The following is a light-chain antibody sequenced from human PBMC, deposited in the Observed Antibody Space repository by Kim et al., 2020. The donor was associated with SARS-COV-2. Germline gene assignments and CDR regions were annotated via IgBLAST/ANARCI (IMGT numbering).Light chain of an antibody. V-gene: IGKV1-5*01. CDR1: QSISIW. CDR2: DAS. J-gene: IGKJ1*01. Sequence: AAVGDRVTITGRASQSISIWLAWYQQKPGEAPKVLIFDASSLQSGVPSRFSGSGSGTEFTLTISSLQPDDFATYYCQHYNNYPWTFGQGTKVDIK. CDR3: QHYNNYPWT.